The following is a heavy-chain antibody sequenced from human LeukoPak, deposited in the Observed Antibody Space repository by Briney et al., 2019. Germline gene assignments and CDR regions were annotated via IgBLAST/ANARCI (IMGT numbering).Heavy chain of an antibody. CDR2: INPSGGST. CDR1: GYTFTSYY. CDR3: ARQLLGGSPDY. Sequence: ASAKVSCKASGYTFTSYYMHWVRQAPGQGLEWMGIINPSGGSTSYAQKFQGRVTMTRDMSTSTVYMELSSLRSEDTAVYYCARQLLGGSPDYWGQGTLVTVSS. V-gene: IGHV1-46*01. J-gene: IGHJ4*02. D-gene: IGHD2-15*01.